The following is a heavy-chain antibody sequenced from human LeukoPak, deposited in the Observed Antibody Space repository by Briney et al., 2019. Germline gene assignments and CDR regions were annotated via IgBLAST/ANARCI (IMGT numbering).Heavy chain of an antibody. CDR2: ISYDGSNK. CDR3: AREGSSGSYLLFFGY. Sequence: GRSLRLSCAASGFTFSSYAMHWVRQAPGKGLEWVAVISYDGSNKYYADSVKGRFTISRDNSKNTLYLQMNSLRAEDTAVYYCAREGSSGSYLLFFGYWGQGTLVTVSS. J-gene: IGHJ4*02. CDR1: GFTFSSYA. V-gene: IGHV3-30-3*01. D-gene: IGHD3-10*01.